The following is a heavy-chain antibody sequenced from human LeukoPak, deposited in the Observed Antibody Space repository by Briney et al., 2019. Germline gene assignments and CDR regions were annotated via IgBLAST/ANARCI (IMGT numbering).Heavy chain of an antibody. J-gene: IGHJ4*02. Sequence: GGSLRLSCATSGTNFSNYWMSWVRQAPGKGLEWVANIRQDGNENYYVDSLKGRFTISRDNAKNSLYLQMNSLRAEDTAVYYCARDPYDFWSGYSTSRGYFDYWGQGTLVTVSS. V-gene: IGHV3-7*01. CDR3: ARDPYDFWSGYSTSRGYFDY. D-gene: IGHD3-3*01. CDR1: GTNFSNYW. CDR2: IRQDGNEN.